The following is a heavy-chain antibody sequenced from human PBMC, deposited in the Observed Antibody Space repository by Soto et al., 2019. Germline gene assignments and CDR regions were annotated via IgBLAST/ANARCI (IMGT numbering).Heavy chain of an antibody. CDR2: ISYDGSNK. CDR3: AKDGLPTYYYDSSGYYYLDYFDY. D-gene: IGHD3-22*01. CDR1: GFTFSSYG. V-gene: IGHV3-30*18. Sequence: VQLVESGGGVVQPGRSLRLSCAASGFTFSSYGMHWVRQAPGKGLEWVAVISYDGSNKYYADSVKGRFTISRDNSKNTLYLQMNSLRAEDTAVYYCAKDGLPTYYYDSSGYYYLDYFDYWGQGTLVTVSS. J-gene: IGHJ4*02.